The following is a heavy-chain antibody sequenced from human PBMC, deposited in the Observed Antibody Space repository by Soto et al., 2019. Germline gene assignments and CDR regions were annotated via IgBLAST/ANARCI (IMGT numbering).Heavy chain of an antibody. CDR2: LWAGGNIR. CDR3: ARDAQHLANYGMDV. D-gene: IGHD3-3*02. J-gene: IGHJ6*02. V-gene: IGHV3-33*01. CDR1: GFSFSSHG. Sequence: QVQLVESGGNVVQPGRSLRLSCAAPGFSFSSHGMHWVRQAPGKGLEWVAHLWAGGNIRYYAYSVKGRFTISSDHSKNTLYLQMDSLGAEDTAVYYCARDAQHLANYGMDVWVQGTTVTVSS.